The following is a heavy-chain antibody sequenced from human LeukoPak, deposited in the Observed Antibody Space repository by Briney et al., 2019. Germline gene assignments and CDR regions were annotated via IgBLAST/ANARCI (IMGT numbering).Heavy chain of an antibody. CDR1: GFTFSNYW. J-gene: IGHJ6*03. CDR2: ISWDGGST. Sequence: GGSLRLSCAASGFTFSNYWMHWVRQDPGKGLVWVSLISWDGGSTYYADSVKGRFTISRDNSKNSLYLQKNRLRTEDTALYYCAKDWIVGATTGLYMDVWGKGATVTVSS. CDR3: AKDWIVGATTGLYMDV. V-gene: IGHV3-43*01. D-gene: IGHD1-26*01.